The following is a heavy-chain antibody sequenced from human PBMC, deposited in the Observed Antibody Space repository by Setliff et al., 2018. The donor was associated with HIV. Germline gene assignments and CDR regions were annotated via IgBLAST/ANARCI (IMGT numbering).Heavy chain of an antibody. CDR1: GNTFSSYG. CDR3: VRGYYYDKTGYGTFDI. D-gene: IGHD3-22*01. CDR2: MSAYSGDT. Sequence: ASVKVSCKASGNTFSSYGITWVRQAPGQGLEWMGWMSAYSGDTKYAQKIQGRVNMTRDTSTDTAYVELRSLRFDDTALYYCVRGYYYDKTGYGTFDIWGQGTVVTVSS. V-gene: IGHV1-18*01. J-gene: IGHJ3*02.